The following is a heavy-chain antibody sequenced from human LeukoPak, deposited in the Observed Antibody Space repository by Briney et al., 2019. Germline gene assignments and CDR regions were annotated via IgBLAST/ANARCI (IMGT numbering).Heavy chain of an antibody. D-gene: IGHD2-15*01. J-gene: IGHJ4*02. CDR2: ISSSGSTI. Sequence: GGSLRLSCAASGFTFSSYEMNWVRQAPGKGLKWVSYISSSGSTIYYADSVKGRFTISRDNAKNSLYLQMNSLRAEDTAVYYCARVVGGGSSGADYWGQGTLVTVSS. CDR1: GFTFSSYE. CDR3: ARVVGGGSSGADY. V-gene: IGHV3-48*03.